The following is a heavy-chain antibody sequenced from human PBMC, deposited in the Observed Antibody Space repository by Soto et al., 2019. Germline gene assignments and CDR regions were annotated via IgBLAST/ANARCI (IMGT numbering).Heavy chain of an antibody. CDR2: ISWNSGSI. Sequence: GGSLRLSCAASGFTFDDYAMHWVRQAPGKGLEWVSGISWNSGSIGYADSVKGRFTISRDNAKNSLYLQMNSLRAEDTALYYCAKALYQRKSVVVPAANYYMDVWGKGTTVTVSS. CDR1: GFTFDDYA. J-gene: IGHJ6*03. D-gene: IGHD2-2*01. V-gene: IGHV3-9*01. CDR3: AKALYQRKSVVVPAANYYMDV.